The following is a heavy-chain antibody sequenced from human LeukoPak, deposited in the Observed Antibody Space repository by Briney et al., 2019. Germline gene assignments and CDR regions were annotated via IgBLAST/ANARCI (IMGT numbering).Heavy chain of an antibody. V-gene: IGHV1-46*01. CDR1: GYTFTSYY. CDR2: INPSGGST. CDR3: ARWIGIAAAGTYHPRLDY. J-gene: IGHJ4*02. Sequence: ASVKVSCKASGYTFTSYYMHWVRQAPGQGLEWMGIINPSGGSTSYAQKFQGRVTMTRDTSTSTVYMELSSLRSEDTAVYYCARWIGIAAAGTYHPRLDYWGQGTLVTVSS. D-gene: IGHD6-13*01.